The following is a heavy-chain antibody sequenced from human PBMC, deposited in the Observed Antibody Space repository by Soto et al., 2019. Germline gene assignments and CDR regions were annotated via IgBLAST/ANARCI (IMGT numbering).Heavy chain of an antibody. Sequence: PSETLSLTCTVSGGSISSYYWSWIRQPPGKGLEWIGYIYYSGSTNYNPSLKSRVTISVDTSKNQFSLKLSSVTAADTAVYYCARPGVGCSSTSCDPTYYAFDIWGQGTMVTVSS. D-gene: IGHD2-2*01. CDR1: GGSISSYY. V-gene: IGHV4-59*08. J-gene: IGHJ3*02. CDR3: ARPGVGCSSTSCDPTYYAFDI. CDR2: IYYSGST.